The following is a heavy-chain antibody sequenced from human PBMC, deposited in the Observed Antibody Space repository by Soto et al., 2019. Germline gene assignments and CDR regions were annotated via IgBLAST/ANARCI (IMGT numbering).Heavy chain of an antibody. V-gene: IGHV3-66*01. D-gene: IGHD3-3*01. CDR2: IYSGGST. J-gene: IGHJ2*01. CDR3: AREGGDLEWLINWYFDL. Sequence: EVQLVQSGGGLVQPGGSLRLSCAASGFTVSSNYMSWVRQAPGKGLEWVSVIYSGGSTYYADSVKGRFTISRDNSKNTLYLQMNSLRAEDTAVYYCAREGGDLEWLINWYFDLWCRGTLVTVSS. CDR1: GFTVSSNY.